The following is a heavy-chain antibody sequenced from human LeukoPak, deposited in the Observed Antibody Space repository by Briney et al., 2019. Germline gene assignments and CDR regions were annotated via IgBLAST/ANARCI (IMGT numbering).Heavy chain of an antibody. CDR3: ARDRYYYDSSGYYRAFDY. V-gene: IGHV4-59*01. Sequence: ASETLSLTCTVSGGSIMSYFWSWIRQPPGKGLEWMGHISYSGSTNYNPSLKSRVTISVDTSRNQFSLKLSSVTAADTAVYYCARDRYYYDSSGYYRAFDYWGQGTLVTVSS. D-gene: IGHD3-22*01. CDR1: GGSIMSYF. CDR2: ISYSGST. J-gene: IGHJ4*02.